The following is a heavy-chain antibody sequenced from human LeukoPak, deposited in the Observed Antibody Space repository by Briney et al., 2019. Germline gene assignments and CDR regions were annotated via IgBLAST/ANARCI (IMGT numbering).Heavy chain of an antibody. J-gene: IGHJ3*02. D-gene: IGHD6-13*01. V-gene: IGHV1-46*01. CDR3: ARDKTAATNHDAFDI. CDR1: GYTFTSYY. CDR2: INPSGGST. Sequence: GASVKVSCKASGYTFTSYYMHWVRQAPGQGLEWVGIINPSGGSTTYAQKFQGRVTMTRDTSTSTVYMELSSLRSEDTAVYYCARDKTAATNHDAFDIWGQGTMVTVSS.